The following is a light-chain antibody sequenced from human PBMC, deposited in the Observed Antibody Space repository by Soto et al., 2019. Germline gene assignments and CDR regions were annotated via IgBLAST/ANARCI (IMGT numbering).Light chain of an antibody. V-gene: IGKV3-20*01. CDR2: GTS. CDR1: QSVSSSY. J-gene: IGKJ1*01. Sequence: EIVLTQSPGTLSLSPGERATLSCRASQSVSSSYLAWYQHKPGQAPRLLISGTSSRATGIPDRFSGSGAGTDFTLTISRLEPEDFATYYCHQYQSYSFGQGTKVDIK. CDR3: HQYQSYS.